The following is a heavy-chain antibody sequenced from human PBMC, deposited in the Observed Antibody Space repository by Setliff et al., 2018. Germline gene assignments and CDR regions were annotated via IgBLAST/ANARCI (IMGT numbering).Heavy chain of an antibody. Sequence: PPETLSLTCAVSGYSISSGYYWGWIRQPPGKGLEWIGSIYHSGSTYYNPSLKSRVTISVDTSKNQFSLKLSSVTAADTAVYYCARQPEGGYYDSSGYYGMAPYYFDYWGQGTLVTVSS. CDR3: ARQPEGGYYDSSGYYGMAPYYFDY. V-gene: IGHV4-38-2*01. CDR2: IYHSGST. J-gene: IGHJ4*02. CDR1: GYSISSGYY. D-gene: IGHD3-22*01.